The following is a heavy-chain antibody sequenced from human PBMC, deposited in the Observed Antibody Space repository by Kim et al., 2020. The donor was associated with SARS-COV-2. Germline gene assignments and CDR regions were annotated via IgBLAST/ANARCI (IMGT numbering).Heavy chain of an antibody. Sequence: GGSLRLSCAASGFTFSSYAMHWVRQAPGKGLEWVAGTPYDGSNKFYADSVKGRFTISRENSKNTLYLQMNSLGVEDTAVYYCAREGGTPIITGFDYWGQGTLVTVSS. D-gene: IGHD3-16*01. CDR2: TPYDGSNK. V-gene: IGHV3-30-3*01. CDR3: AREGGTPIITGFDY. CDR1: GFTFSSYA. J-gene: IGHJ4*02.